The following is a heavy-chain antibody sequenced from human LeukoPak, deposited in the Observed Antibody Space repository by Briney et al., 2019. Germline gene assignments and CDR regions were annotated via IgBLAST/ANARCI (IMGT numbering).Heavy chain of an antibody. CDR3: ARWASGWLDY. D-gene: IGHD6-19*01. CDR2: ITSSGTTI. J-gene: IGHJ4*02. Sequence: GGSLRLSCAASGFTFGAHSMSCVRQAPGKGLECVSYITSSGTTINYADSLKGRFTISRDNAKNSLFLQMNSLRDEDTGFYYCARWASGWLDYWGQGTLVTVSS. CDR1: GFTFGAHS. V-gene: IGHV3-48*02.